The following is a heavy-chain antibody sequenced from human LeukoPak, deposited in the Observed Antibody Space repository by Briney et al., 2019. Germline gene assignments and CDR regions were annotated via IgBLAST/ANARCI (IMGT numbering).Heavy chain of an antibody. J-gene: IGHJ4*02. V-gene: IGHV1-69*04. CDR3: ARGNYYDSSGPFDY. D-gene: IGHD3-22*01. Sequence: SVKVSCKASGGTFSSYAISWVRPAPGQGLEWMGRIIPILGIANYAQKFQGRVTITADKSTSTAYMELSSLRSEDTAVYYCARGNYYDSSGPFDYWGQGTLVTVSS. CDR1: GGTFSSYA. CDR2: IIPILGIA.